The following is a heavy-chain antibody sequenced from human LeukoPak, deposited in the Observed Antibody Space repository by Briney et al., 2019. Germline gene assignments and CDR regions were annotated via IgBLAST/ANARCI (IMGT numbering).Heavy chain of an antibody. CDR2: ISVHNGNT. J-gene: IGHJ5*02. CDR1: GYTFSTYG. V-gene: IGHV1-18*01. Sequence: ASVKVSCKASGYTFSTYGISWVRQAPGQGLEWMGWISVHNGNTNYAQKLQGRVAMTTDTSTSTAYMELRSLRSDDTAVYYCARDRDYDILTGYYYWFDPWGQGTLVTVSS. D-gene: IGHD3-9*01. CDR3: ARDRDYDILTGYYYWFDP.